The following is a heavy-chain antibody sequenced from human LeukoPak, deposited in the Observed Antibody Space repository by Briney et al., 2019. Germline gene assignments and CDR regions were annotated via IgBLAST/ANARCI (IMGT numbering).Heavy chain of an antibody. CDR2: VYTSGST. CDR1: GGSISSDNYS. CDR3: AREKIGYYDGSGRGWFDP. D-gene: IGHD3-22*01. V-gene: IGHV4-61*02. J-gene: IGHJ5*02. Sequence: KSSQTLSLTCTVSGGSISSDNYSWSWIRQPAGKGLEWIGRVYTSGSTNYNPSLKSRVTISVDTSKKQFSLKLSSVTAADTAVYYCAREKIGYYDGSGRGWFDPWGQGTLVTASS.